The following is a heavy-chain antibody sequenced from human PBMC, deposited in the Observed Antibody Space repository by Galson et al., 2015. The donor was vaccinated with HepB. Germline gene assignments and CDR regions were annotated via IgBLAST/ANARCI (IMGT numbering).Heavy chain of an antibody. CDR1: GDSVSSNSAA. D-gene: IGHD6-6*01. J-gene: IGHJ3*02. CDR3: AKASPSIADSYAFDI. V-gene: IGHV6-1*01. Sequence: CAISGDSVSSNSAAWNWIRQSPSRGLEWLGRTYYRSKWYNDYAVSVKSRITINPDTSKNQFSLQLDSVTPGDTAVYYCAKASPSIADSYAFDIWGQGTMVTVSS. CDR2: TYYRSKWYN.